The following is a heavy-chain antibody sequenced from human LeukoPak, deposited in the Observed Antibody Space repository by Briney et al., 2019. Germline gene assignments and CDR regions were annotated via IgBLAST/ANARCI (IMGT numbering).Heavy chain of an antibody. CDR3: AATVTSGGWFDP. V-gene: IGHV4-34*01. D-gene: IGHD4-17*01. CDR2: IYYSGST. CDR1: GGSFSGYY. J-gene: IGHJ5*02. Sequence: PSETLSLTCAVYGGSFSGYYWSWLRQPPGKGLEWIGSIYYSGSTYYNPSLKNRVTISVDTSKNQFSLKLSSVTAADTAVYYCAATVTSGGWFDPWGQGTLVTVSS.